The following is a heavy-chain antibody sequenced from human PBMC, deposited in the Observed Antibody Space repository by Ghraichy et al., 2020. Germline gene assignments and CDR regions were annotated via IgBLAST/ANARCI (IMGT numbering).Heavy chain of an antibody. V-gene: IGHV4-39*01. CDR2: IYYSGIT. J-gene: IGHJ4*02. CDR3: ARQTVGDYDSSGYFDY. CDR1: GGSISSSSYY. D-gene: IGHD3-22*01. Sequence: SETLSLTCIVSGGSISSSSYYWGWIRQPPGKGLEWIGSIYYSGITYYNPSLKSRVTISVDTSKNQFSLKLSSVTAADTAVYYCARQTVGDYDSSGYFDYWGQGTLVTVSS.